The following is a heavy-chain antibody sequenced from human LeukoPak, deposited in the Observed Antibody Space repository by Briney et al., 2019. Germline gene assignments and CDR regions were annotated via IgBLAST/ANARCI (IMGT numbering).Heavy chain of an antibody. Sequence: GGSLRLSCAASGFTFSSYSMNWVRQAPGKGLEWVSYITSSSSTIYYADSVKGRFTISRDNAKNSLYLQMNSLRAEDTAVYYCARAPGISGWSSDYWGQGTLVTVSS. V-gene: IGHV3-48*01. CDR3: ARAPGISGWSSDY. J-gene: IGHJ4*02. D-gene: IGHD6-19*01. CDR1: GFTFSSYS. CDR2: ITSSSSTI.